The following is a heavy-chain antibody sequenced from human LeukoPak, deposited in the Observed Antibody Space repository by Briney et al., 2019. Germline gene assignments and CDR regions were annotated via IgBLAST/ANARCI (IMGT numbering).Heavy chain of an antibody. CDR2: FAGSDTTT. D-gene: IGHD3-22*01. CDR1: GFDFYAYE. Sequence: PGGSVRLSCAASGFDFYAYEMNWVRQAPGKGLEWVAYFAGSDTTTYYADSVKGRFTISRDNAKNSLYLQMNSLRAEDTALYYCTTLGYHLDSWGQGTLVTVSS. CDR3: TTLGYHLDS. V-gene: IGHV3-48*03. J-gene: IGHJ4*02.